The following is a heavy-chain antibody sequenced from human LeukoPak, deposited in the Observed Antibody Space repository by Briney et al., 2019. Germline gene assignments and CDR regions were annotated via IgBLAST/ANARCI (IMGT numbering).Heavy chain of an antibody. D-gene: IGHD7-27*01. CDR2: IWNDGSNK. CDR1: GFTFSSYV. CDR3: ASATGDNDAFDI. Sequence: RGSLRLSCAASGFTFSSYVVHWVRQAPGKGLEWVAVIWNDGSNKYFADSVKGRFTISRDSSKNTLYLQMNSLRAEDTAVYYCASATGDNDAFDIWGQGTMVTVSS. V-gene: IGHV3-33*01. J-gene: IGHJ3*02.